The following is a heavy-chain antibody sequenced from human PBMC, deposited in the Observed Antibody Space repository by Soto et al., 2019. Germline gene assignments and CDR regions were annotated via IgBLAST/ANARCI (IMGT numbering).Heavy chain of an antibody. CDR3: ARGVVXPAAMHTLGYYYYGMDV. CDR2: IIPIFGTA. CDR1: GATLSSCA. D-gene: IGHD2-2*01. Sequence: SVKVSCKPSGATLSSCAISWVPQPPGQGLERMGGIIPIFGTANYAQKFQGRVTITADKSTSTAYMELRSLRSEDTAVYYCARGVVXPAAMHTLGYYYYGMDVWGRGTTVTVSS. J-gene: IGHJ6*02. V-gene: IGHV1-69*06.